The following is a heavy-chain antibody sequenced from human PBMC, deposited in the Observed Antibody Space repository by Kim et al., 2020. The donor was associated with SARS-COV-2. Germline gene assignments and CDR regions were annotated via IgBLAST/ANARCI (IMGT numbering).Heavy chain of an antibody. V-gene: IGHV3-21*01. D-gene: IGHD6-19*01. Sequence: ADSVKGRFTISRDNAKNSLYLQMNSLRAEDTAVYYCAQWLTPYYYYGMDVWGQGTTVTVSS. CDR3: AQWLTPYYYYGMDV. J-gene: IGHJ6*02.